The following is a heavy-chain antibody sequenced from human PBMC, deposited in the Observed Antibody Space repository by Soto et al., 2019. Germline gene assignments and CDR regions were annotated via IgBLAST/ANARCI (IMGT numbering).Heavy chain of an antibody. CDR3: ARLHSHGTYGMDV. Sequence: ASVKVSCKASGGSFTYTLSWVRQAPGQGLEWMGGIIPIFGTANYAQKFQGRVTITADESTKTAYMELSTLRSVDTAVYYCARLHSHGTYGMDVWGQGTTVTVSS. J-gene: IGHJ6*02. CDR1: GGSFTYT. CDR2: IIPIFGTA. D-gene: IGHD5-18*01. V-gene: IGHV1-69*13.